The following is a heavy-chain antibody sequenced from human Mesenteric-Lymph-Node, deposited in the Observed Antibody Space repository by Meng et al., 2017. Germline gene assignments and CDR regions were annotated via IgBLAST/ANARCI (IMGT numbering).Heavy chain of an antibody. J-gene: IGHJ4*02. CDR3: TRDLGGVPGSFFDF. Sequence: QVQLVQSGPVVKKPGAFLKVSCQASGYTFTDFGISWVRQAPGQGLEWMGWISAYNGNRDYAQKFQGRVTMTTDTSTSTTYLELRNLGSDDTAVFYCTRDLGGVPGSFFDFWGQGTLVTVSS. D-gene: IGHD6-19*01. CDR2: ISAYNGNR. V-gene: IGHV1-18*01. CDR1: GYTFTDFG.